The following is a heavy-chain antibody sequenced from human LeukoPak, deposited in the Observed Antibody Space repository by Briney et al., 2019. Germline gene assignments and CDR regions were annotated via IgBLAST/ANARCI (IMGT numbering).Heavy chain of an antibody. Sequence: GGSLRLSCAASEFTFSSYSTNWVRQTPGKGREWVSYISSSSKTIYYADSVKCRFTISRDNAKNSLYLQMNSLRVEDTAVYYCARDGDYDWNYRSGFDYWGQGTLVTVSS. CDR1: EFTFSSYS. V-gene: IGHV3-48*04. CDR2: ISSSSKTI. J-gene: IGHJ4*02. D-gene: IGHD1-7*01. CDR3: ARDGDYDWNYRSGFDY.